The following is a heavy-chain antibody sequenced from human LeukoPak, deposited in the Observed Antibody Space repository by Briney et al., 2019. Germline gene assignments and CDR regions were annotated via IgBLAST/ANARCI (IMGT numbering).Heavy chain of an antibody. CDR3: AREPVAGTAPR. V-gene: IGHV3-21*01. CDR2: ISSSSSYI. D-gene: IGHD6-19*01. Sequence: GSLRLSCAASGFTFSSYSMNWVRPAPGKGLEWVSSISSSSSYIYYADSMKGRFTISRDNAKNSLYLQMNSLRAEDTAVYYCAREPVAGTAPRWGQGTLVTISS. J-gene: IGHJ4*02. CDR1: GFTFSSYS.